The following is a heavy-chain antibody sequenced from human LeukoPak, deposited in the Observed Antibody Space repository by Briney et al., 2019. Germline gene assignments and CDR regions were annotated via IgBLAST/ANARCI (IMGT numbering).Heavy chain of an antibody. CDR1: GFTFSDYY. CDR2: ISSSGSTI. V-gene: IGHV3-11*01. CDR3: ARATVTTQDSSYYYYGMDV. J-gene: IGHJ6*02. D-gene: IGHD4-17*01. Sequence: PEGSLRLSCAASGFTFSDYYMSWIRQAPGKGLEWVSYISSSGSTIYYADSVKGRFTISRDNAKNSLYLQMNSLRAEDTAVYYCARATVTTQDSSYYYYGMDVWGQGTTVTVSS.